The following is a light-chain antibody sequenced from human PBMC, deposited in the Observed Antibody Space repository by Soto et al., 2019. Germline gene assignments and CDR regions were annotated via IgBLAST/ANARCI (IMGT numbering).Light chain of an antibody. CDR1: QLFSSN. CDR2: GSS. CDR3: QQYNDWPRT. J-gene: IGKJ5*01. Sequence: EIVMTQSQATLSVSPGESVSLSCRASQLFSSNLAWYQRRPGQAPRLLIYGSSTRATGVPPRFSGSASGTEFTLTISSLQSEDFGVYYCQQYNDWPRTFGQGTRLEIK. V-gene: IGKV3-15*01.